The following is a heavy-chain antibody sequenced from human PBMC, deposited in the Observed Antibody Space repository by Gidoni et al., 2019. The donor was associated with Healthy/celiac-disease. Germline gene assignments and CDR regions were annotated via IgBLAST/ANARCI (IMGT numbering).Heavy chain of an antibody. Sequence: SGGGLLQHGGSLRLSGAASGFHFSSYSMNWVRQAPGKGLEWVSYISSSSSTIYYADSVKGRFTISRDNAKNSLYLQMNSLRDEDTAVYYCARDAKRRSLDAFDIWGQGTMVTVSS. CDR3: ARDAKRRSLDAFDI. D-gene: IGHD1-26*01. CDR1: GFHFSSYS. J-gene: IGHJ3*02. CDR2: ISSSSSTI. V-gene: IGHV3-48*02.